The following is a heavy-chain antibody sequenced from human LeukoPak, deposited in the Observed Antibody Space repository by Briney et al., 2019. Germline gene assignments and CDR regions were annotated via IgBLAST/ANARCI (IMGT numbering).Heavy chain of an antibody. CDR1: GFTFNTYA. CDR3: AELGITMIGGV. Sequence: GGSLRLSCAASGFTFNTYAMSWVRQAPGKGLEWVSAMSGSGGRTYYADSVKGRFTISRDNSKNTLYLQMNSLRAEDTAVYYCAELGITMIGGVWGKGTKVTISS. D-gene: IGHD3-10*02. CDR2: MSGSGGRT. V-gene: IGHV3-23*01. J-gene: IGHJ6*04.